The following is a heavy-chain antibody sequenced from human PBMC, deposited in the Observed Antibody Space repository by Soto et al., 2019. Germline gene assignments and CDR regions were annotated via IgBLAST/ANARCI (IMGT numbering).Heavy chain of an antibody. CDR3: ANDYDFWSGYSRAPYGRDV. J-gene: IGHJ6*02. CDR2: IIPIFGTA. CDR1: GGAFSSYA. Sequence: PVEVSFNASGGAFSSYAISWARQAPGQGLEWMGGIIPIFGTANYAQKFQGRVTITADESTSTAYMELSSLRSEDTAVYYCANDYDFWSGYSRAPYGRDVWGQGTTVTGSS. D-gene: IGHD3-3*01. V-gene: IGHV1-69*01.